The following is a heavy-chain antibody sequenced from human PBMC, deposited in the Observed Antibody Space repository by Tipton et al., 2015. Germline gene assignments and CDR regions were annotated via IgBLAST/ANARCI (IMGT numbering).Heavy chain of an antibody. Sequence: TLSLTCTVSGGSISSYYWSWIRQPPGKGLEWIGYIYYSGSTNYNPSLKSRVTISGDTSKNQFSLKLSSVTAADTAIYYCAGALFGQLNWFDPWGQGTLVTVSS. V-gene: IGHV4-59*12. J-gene: IGHJ5*02. CDR2: IYYSGST. CDR1: GGSISSYY. CDR3: AGALFGQLNWFDP. D-gene: IGHD3-10*01.